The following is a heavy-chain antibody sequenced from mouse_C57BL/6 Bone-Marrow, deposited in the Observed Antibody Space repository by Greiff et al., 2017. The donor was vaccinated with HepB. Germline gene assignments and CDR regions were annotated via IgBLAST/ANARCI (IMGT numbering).Heavy chain of an antibody. CDR3: ARSLLYWYFDV. V-gene: IGHV1-64*01. D-gene: IGHD2-10*01. J-gene: IGHJ1*03. CDR2: IHPNSGST. CDR1: GYTFTSYW. Sequence: QVQLQQPGAELVKPGASVKLSCKASGYTFTSYWMHWVKQRPGQGLEWIGMIHPNSGSTNYNEKFKSKATLTVDKSSSPAYMQLSSLTSEDSAVYYCARSLLYWYFDVWGTGTTVTVSS.